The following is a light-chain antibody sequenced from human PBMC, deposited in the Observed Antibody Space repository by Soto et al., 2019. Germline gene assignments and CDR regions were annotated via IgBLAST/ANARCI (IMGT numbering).Light chain of an antibody. CDR1: SSDVGGYNY. Sequence: QSVLTQPPSASGSPGQSVAISCTGTSSDVGGYNYVSWYQQHPGKAPKLMIYEVNKRPSGVPDRFSGSKSGNTASLTVSGLQAEDEADYYCCSYAGSSTFGVVFGGGTKVTVL. V-gene: IGLV2-8*01. J-gene: IGLJ2*01. CDR3: CSYAGSSTFGVV. CDR2: EVN.